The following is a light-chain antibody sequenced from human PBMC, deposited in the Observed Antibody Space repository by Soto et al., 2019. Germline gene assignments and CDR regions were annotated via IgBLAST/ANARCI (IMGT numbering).Light chain of an antibody. CDR3: QQYGSSPPWT. Sequence: TKSPGILSFPPRQRATLSCTSSQSVSNDFWAWYQQKPGQAPRLLLYGASTRATDVPDRFSGSGAGTDFTLTISRLEPEDFAVYYCQQYGSSPPWTLGQGTKVDIK. J-gene: IGKJ1*01. V-gene: IGKV3-20*01. CDR1: QSVSNDF. CDR2: GAS.